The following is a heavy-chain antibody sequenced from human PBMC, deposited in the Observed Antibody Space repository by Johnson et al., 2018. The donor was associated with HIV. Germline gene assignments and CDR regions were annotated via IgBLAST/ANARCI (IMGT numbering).Heavy chain of an antibody. CDR3: ARLPSGYSRDGFNV. J-gene: IGHJ3*01. CDR1: GFSFSSYP. Sequence: QVQLVESGGGVVQPGRSLRLSCAASGFSFSSYPMHWVRQAPGKGLEWVAVTTYDGTHKYYADSVKGRFTISRDNSKTTLYLQRNRLRAEDTAVYYCARLPSGYSRDGFNVWGQGTMVTLSS. D-gene: IGHD5-18*01. V-gene: IGHV3-30*04. CDR2: TTYDGTHK.